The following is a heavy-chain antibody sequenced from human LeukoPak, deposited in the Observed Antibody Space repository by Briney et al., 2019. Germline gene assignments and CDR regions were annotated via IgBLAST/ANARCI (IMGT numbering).Heavy chain of an antibody. Sequence: GGSLRLSCVASGFPFSSYWMNWARQAPGKGLEWLSYISGNSGDINYLDSVRGRFTISRDNAKNSLYLQMNSLRVEDTAVYYCTRDPRRLDYLGQGTLVTVSS. V-gene: IGHV3-21*05. CDR3: TRDPRRLDY. J-gene: IGHJ4*02. CDR1: GFPFSSYW. CDR2: ISGNSGDI.